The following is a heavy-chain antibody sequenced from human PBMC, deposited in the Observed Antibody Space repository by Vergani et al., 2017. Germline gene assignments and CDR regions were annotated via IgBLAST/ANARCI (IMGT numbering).Heavy chain of an antibody. CDR1: GFTFSSYS. Sequence: EVQLVESGGGLVKPGGSLRLSCAASGFTFSSYSMNWVRQAPGKGLEWVSYISSSGSTIYYADSVKGRFTISRDNSKNTLYLQMNSLRAEDTAVYYCARGGNFFLRELLGDYWGQGTLVTVSS. J-gene: IGHJ4*02. CDR3: ARGGNFFLRELLGDY. CDR2: ISSSGSTI. D-gene: IGHD1-26*01. V-gene: IGHV3-48*01.